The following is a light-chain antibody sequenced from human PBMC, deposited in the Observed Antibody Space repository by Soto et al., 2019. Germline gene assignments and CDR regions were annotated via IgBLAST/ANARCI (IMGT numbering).Light chain of an antibody. V-gene: IGLV2-11*01. CDR2: DVT. CDR1: SNNY. J-gene: IGLJ2*01. CDR3: CSYSGTYTEVV. Sequence: QSALTQPRSVSGSPGQSVTISCTGISNNYVSWYQQHPGKVPKVIVYDVTLRPSGVSDRFSGSRSGNTASLAISGLRAEDEAAYYSCSYSGTYTEVVFGGGTKVTVL.